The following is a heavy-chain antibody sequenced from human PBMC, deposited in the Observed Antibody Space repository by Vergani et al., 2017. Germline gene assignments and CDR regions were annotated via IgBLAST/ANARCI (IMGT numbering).Heavy chain of an antibody. CDR1: GFTFSSYS. Sequence: EVQLVESGGGLVQPGGSLRLSCAASGFTFSSYSMNWVRQAPGKGLEWVSYISSSSRTIYYVDSVKGRFTISRDNAKNSLYLQMNSLRDEDTAVYDCAXVGFASLYDLSPPARFDYWGQGTLVTVSS. J-gene: IGHJ4*02. CDR2: ISSSSRTI. D-gene: IGHD3-3*01. CDR3: AXVGFASLYDLSPPARFDY. V-gene: IGHV3-48*02.